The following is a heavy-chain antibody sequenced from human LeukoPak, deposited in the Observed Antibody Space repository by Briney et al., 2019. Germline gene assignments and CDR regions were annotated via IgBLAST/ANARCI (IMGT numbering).Heavy chain of an antibody. CDR3: ARADYGDYLYYFDY. CDR1: GGSFSGYY. D-gene: IGHD4-17*01. V-gene: IGHV4-34*01. CDR2: INHSGST. J-gene: IGHJ4*02. Sequence: KTSETLSLTCAVYGGSFSGYYWSWIRQPPGKGLEWIGEINHSGSTNYNPSLKSRVTISVDTSKNQFSLRLSSVTAADTAVYYCARADYGDYLYYFDYWGQGTLVTVSS.